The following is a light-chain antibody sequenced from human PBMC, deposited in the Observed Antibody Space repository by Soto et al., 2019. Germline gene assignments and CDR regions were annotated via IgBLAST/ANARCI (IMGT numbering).Light chain of an antibody. J-gene: IGKJ1*01. V-gene: IGKV1-5*03. Sequence: DIQMTPSPSALSASVGDRVTITCRASGSIDSWLAWYQQKPGKAPKLLIYKASNLENGVPSRFSGSGSGTEFTLTISSLQPDDFATYYCQQYKSYPWSFGQGTKVDIK. CDR2: KAS. CDR1: GSIDSW. CDR3: QQYKSYPWS.